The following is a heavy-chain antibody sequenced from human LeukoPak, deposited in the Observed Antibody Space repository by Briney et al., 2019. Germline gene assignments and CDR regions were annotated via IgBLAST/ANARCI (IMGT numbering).Heavy chain of an antibody. CDR1: GGSISSYY. CDR3: ARVYTRRGYFDY. D-gene: IGHD3-10*01. J-gene: IGHJ4*02. V-gene: IGHV4-59*12. CDR2: IYYSGST. Sequence: SETLSLTCTVSGGSISSYYWSWIRQPPGKGLEWIGYIYYSGSTNYNPSLKSRVTISVDTSKNQFSLKLSSVTAADTAVYYCARVYTRRGYFDYWGQGTLVTVSS.